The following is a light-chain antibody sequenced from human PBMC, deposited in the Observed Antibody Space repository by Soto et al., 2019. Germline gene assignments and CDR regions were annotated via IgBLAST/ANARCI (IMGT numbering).Light chain of an antibody. J-gene: IGLJ2*01. CDR2: DVS. Sequence: QYMLTQPASGSGSPGQSITLSCTGTSSDVGGYNYVSWYQQHPGKAPKLMIYDVSNRPSGVSNRFSGSKSGNTASLTISGLQAEDEADYYCSSYTSSSTRVFGGGTKVTVL. V-gene: IGLV2-14*01. CDR3: SSYTSSSTRV. CDR1: SSDVGGYNY.